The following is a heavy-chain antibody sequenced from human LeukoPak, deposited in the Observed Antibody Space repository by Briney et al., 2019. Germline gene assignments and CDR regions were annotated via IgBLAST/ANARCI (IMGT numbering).Heavy chain of an antibody. CDR2: ISGGSGYI. V-gene: IGHV3-21*01. CDR3: ARAIAVAEGY. CDR1: GFTFSSYS. J-gene: IGHJ4*02. Sequence: GGSLRLSCAASGFTFSSYSMNWFRQAPGKGLEWVSYISGGSGYIYYADSVKGRFTIARDNAKNSLYLQMNSLRAEDTAVYYCARAIAVAEGYWGQGTLVTVSS. D-gene: IGHD6-19*01.